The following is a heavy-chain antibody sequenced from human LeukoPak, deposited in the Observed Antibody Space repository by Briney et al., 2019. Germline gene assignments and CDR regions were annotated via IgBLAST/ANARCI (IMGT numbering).Heavy chain of an antibody. CDR3: ARDLAVAGRFDY. CDR2: ISAYNGNT. D-gene: IGHD6-19*01. V-gene: IGHV1-18*01. Sequence: ASVKVSCKASGYTFTSYGISWVRQAPGQGLEWMGWISAYNGNTNYAQKLQGRVTVTTDTSTSTAYMELRSLRSDDTAVYYCARDLAVAGRFDYWGQGTLVTVSS. J-gene: IGHJ4*02. CDR1: GYTFTSYG.